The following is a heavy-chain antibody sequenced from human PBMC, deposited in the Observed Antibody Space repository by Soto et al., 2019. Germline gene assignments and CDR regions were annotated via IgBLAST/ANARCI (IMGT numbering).Heavy chain of an antibody. D-gene: IGHD3-9*01. CDR1: GFTFSSYS. J-gene: IGHJ4*02. Sequence: GGSLRLSCIASGFTFSSYSMVWVRQAPGRGLEWISYIFVDSSTIYYADSVKGRFTVSRDNSQNSLFLLMNSLRAEDTAVYYCARDKDWAFDYWGQGTLVTVSS. CDR3: ARDKDWAFDY. V-gene: IGHV3-48*04. CDR2: IFVDSSTI.